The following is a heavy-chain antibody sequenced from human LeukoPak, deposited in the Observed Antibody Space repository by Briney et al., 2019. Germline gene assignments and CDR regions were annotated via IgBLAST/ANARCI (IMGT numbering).Heavy chain of an antibody. Sequence: SETLSLTCAVSGGSISSTTYYWGWIRQPPGKGLEWIGSMSYRGTTYYNPSLKSRVTISVDTSKNQFSLKLSSVTAADTAMYYCARLRRDIVATIPPYFDYWGQGTLVTVSS. V-gene: IGHV4-39*07. D-gene: IGHD5-12*01. CDR2: MSYRGTT. J-gene: IGHJ4*02. CDR1: GGSISSTTYY. CDR3: ARLRRDIVATIPPYFDY.